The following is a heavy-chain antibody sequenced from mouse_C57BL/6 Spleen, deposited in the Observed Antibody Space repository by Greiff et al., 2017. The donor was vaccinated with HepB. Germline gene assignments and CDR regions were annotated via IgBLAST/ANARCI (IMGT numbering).Heavy chain of an antibody. V-gene: IGHV10-1*01. CDR3: VRGDSNDARDY. D-gene: IGHD2-5*01. CDR1: GFSFNTYA. J-gene: IGHJ4*01. Sequence: EVKLLESGGGLVQPKGSLKLSCAASGFSFNTYAMNWVRQAPGKGLEWVARIRSKSNNYATYYADSVKDRFTISRDDSESMLYLQINNLKTEDTGMYDCVRGDSNDARDYWGQGTSVTVCS. CDR2: IRSKSNNYAT.